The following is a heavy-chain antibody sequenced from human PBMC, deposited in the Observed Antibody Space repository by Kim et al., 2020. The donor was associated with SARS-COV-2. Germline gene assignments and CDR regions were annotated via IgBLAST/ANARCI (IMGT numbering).Heavy chain of an antibody. CDR3: ARAGGDYLSDY. J-gene: IGHJ4*02. Sequence: GGSLRLSCAASGFTFSSYSMNWVRQAPGKGLEWVSSISSSSSYIYYADSVKGRFTISRDNAKNSLYLQMNSLRAEDTAVYYCARAGGDYLSDYWGQGTLVTVSS. V-gene: IGHV3-21*01. CDR2: ISSSSSYI. D-gene: IGHD4-17*01. CDR1: GFTFSSYS.